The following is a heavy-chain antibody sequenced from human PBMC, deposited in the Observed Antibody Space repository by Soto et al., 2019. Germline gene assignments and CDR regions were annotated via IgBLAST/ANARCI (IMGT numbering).Heavy chain of an antibody. Sequence: QVQLVQSGAEVKKPGASVKVSCKAAGYSFSTSGISWVRQAPGQGLEWVGWISSYNVNTNYAQKVQGRVTMTKDTSTSTAYMELRSLTSDDTAVYYCAREICTGGSCYRTFDYWGQGTLVTVSS. V-gene: IGHV1-18*01. CDR2: ISSYNVNT. J-gene: IGHJ4*02. D-gene: IGHD2-15*01. CDR1: GYSFSTSG. CDR3: AREICTGGSCYRTFDY.